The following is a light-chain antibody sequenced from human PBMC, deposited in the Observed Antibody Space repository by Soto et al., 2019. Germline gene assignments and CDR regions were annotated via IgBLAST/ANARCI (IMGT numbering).Light chain of an antibody. CDR3: QQYNNWPQT. V-gene: IGKV3-15*01. CDR2: GAS. Sequence: DIVMTQSPATLSVSPGERATLSCMASESVSTFLAWYQQKPGQAPRLLIYGASTRATGIPDRFSGSGSGTEFTLTISSLRSEDFAVYYCQQYNNWPQTFGQGTKVDI. CDR1: ESVSTF. J-gene: IGKJ1*01.